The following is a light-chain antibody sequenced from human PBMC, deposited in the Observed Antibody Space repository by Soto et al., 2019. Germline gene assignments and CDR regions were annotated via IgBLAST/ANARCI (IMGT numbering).Light chain of an antibody. V-gene: IGLV2-14*01. CDR1: SSDVGGYDY. CDR2: EVN. J-gene: IGLJ1*01. CDR3: SAYTTTSTLI. Sequence: QSVLTQPASVSGSPGQSVTISCTGTSSDVGGYDYVSWYQQHPGTAPKLILYEVNNRPSGVSNRFSGSKSGNTASLIISGLQTEAEANYNCSAYTTTSTLIFGTGTKVTVL.